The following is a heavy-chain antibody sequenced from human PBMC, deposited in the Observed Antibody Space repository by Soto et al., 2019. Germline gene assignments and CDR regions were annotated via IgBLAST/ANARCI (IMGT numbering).Heavy chain of an antibody. CDR3: ARDRDGYNPVDY. V-gene: IGHV3-21*01. J-gene: IGHJ4*02. Sequence: EVQLVESGGGLVKPGGSLRLSCAAYGFIFSSYSMNWVRQAPGKGLEWVSCISSSGSHAYYADSVKGRFTISRDNAKESLYLQMNSLRADDPAVYYCARDRDGYNPVDYWGQGTLVTVSS. CDR1: GFIFSSYS. D-gene: IGHD1-1*01. CDR2: ISSSGSHA.